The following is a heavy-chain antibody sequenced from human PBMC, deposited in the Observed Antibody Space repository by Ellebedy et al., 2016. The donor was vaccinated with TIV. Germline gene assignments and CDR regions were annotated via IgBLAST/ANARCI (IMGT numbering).Heavy chain of an antibody. D-gene: IGHD3-22*01. CDR3: TRRGVSGDYGSPGDY. CDR2: ISYNYAFL. V-gene: IGHV3-23*01. Sequence: PGGSLRPSCAASGFTFSSFAMSWVRQTPGKGLEWVSAISYNYAFLYYIDSVKGRFTISRDNSKNTLYLQMTSLRVEDTAVYYGTRRGVSGDYGSPGDYWGPGTLVTVSS. CDR1: GFTFSSFA. J-gene: IGHJ4*02.